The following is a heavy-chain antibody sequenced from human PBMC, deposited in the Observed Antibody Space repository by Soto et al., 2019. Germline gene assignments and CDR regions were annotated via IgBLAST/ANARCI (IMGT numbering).Heavy chain of an antibody. Sequence: QLQLQESGPGLVKPSETLSLTCTVSGGSISSSSYYWGWIRQPPGKGLEWIGSIYYSGSTYYNPALKGRVXXSXDXXKNQFSLKLSSVTAADTAVYYCARGSSWYEGWFDPWGQGTLVTVSS. V-gene: IGHV4-39*01. CDR3: ARGSSWYEGWFDP. D-gene: IGHD6-13*01. J-gene: IGHJ5*02. CDR1: GGSISSSSYY. CDR2: IYYSGST.